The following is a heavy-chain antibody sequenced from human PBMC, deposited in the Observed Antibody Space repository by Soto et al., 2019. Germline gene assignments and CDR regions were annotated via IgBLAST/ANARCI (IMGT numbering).Heavy chain of an antibody. J-gene: IGHJ4*02. Sequence: LETLSLTCTVSGVSISSGGHYWGWIRQPPGKGLEWIGSIYYRGNTYYNPSLMSRVTISVDTSKNQFSLKLSSVTAADTTVYYCARHKDTSRRYLISDYWGQGTLVTVSS. V-gene: IGHV4-39*01. CDR1: GVSISSGGHY. CDR3: ARHKDTSRRYLISDY. CDR2: IYYRGNT. D-gene: IGHD6-13*01.